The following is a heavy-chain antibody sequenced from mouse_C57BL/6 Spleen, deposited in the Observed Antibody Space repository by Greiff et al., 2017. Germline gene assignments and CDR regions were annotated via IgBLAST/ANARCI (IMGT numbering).Heavy chain of an antibody. Sequence: QVQLKQPGAELVKPGASVKLSCKASGYTFTSYWMHWVKQRPGQGLEWIGMIHPNSGSTNYNEKFKSKATLTVDKSSSTAYMRLSSLTSEDAAVYYCARDWDWYFDVWGTGTTVTVSS. V-gene: IGHV1-64*01. J-gene: IGHJ1*03. CDR2: IHPNSGST. D-gene: IGHD4-1*01. CDR3: ARDWDWYFDV. CDR1: GYTFTSYW.